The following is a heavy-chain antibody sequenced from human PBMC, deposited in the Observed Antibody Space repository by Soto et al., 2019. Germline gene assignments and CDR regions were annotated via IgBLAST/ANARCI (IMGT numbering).Heavy chain of an antibody. CDR1: GGSISSYY. V-gene: IGHV4-59*08. J-gene: IGHJ5*02. Sequence: SETLSLTCTVSGGSISSYYWSWIRQPPGKGLEWIGYIYYSGSTNYNPSLKSRVTISVDTSKNQFSLKLSSVTAADMAVYYCARVGCSGGSCYSGDNWFDPWGQGTLVTVSS. CDR3: ARVGCSGGSCYSGDNWFDP. D-gene: IGHD2-15*01. CDR2: IYYSGST.